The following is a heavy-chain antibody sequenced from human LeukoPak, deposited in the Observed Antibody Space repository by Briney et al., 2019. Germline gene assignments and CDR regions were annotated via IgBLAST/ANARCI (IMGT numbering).Heavy chain of an antibody. CDR1: GGSFNNYA. CDR2: IIPIFGIA. V-gene: IGHV1-69*04. Sequence: SVKVSCKASGGSFNNYAISWVRQAPGQGLEWMGRIIPIFGIANSAQKFQGRVTITADKSTNTAYMELSSLRSEDTAVYYCARRRVATIPLGDYFDYWGQGTLVTVSS. D-gene: IGHD5-12*01. J-gene: IGHJ4*02. CDR3: ARRRVATIPLGDYFDY.